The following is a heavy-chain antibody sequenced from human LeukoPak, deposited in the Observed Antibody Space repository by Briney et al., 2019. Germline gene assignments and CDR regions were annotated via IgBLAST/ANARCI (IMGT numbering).Heavy chain of an antibody. CDR2: IYYSGRT. CDR1: GGSISDGDYF. D-gene: IGHD5-12*01. CDR3: ARAREGCLR. J-gene: IGHJ4*02. V-gene: IGHV4-31*03. Sequence: PPETLSLTCTVSGGSISDGDYFRSWIRQLPGKGLEWIGYIYYSGRTDYNPSLKSRLSISVDTSKNQFSLQLSSVTAADTAVYYCARAREGCLRWGQGTLVTVSA.